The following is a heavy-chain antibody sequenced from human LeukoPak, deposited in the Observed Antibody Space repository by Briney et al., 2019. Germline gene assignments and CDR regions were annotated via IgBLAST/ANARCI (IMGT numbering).Heavy chain of an antibody. CDR3: ARQRFGQYFDY. CDR2: ISGDSDII. CDR1: GFTFSDYY. Sequence: KPGGSLRLSCAASGFTFSDYYMSWIRQAPGKGLEWFSYISGDSDIIYYADSVKGRFTISRDNAKKSLYLQMNSLRAEDTAVYYCARQRFGQYFDYWGQGTLVTVSS. D-gene: IGHD3-10*01. V-gene: IGHV3-11*01. J-gene: IGHJ4*02.